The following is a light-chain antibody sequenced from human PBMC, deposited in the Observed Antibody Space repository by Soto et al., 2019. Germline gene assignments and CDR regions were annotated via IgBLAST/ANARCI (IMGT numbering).Light chain of an antibody. CDR1: QSVANSH. V-gene: IGKV3-20*01. Sequence: EIVFTQSPGTLSLSPGDRAALSCSASQSVANSHVAWYQQRRGLPPRLLIYGASNRATGIPDRFSGSGSGADFTLTISRLEPEDFAVYFCQQYGNSPPGTFGQGTRREIK. J-gene: IGKJ5*01. CDR3: QQYGNSPPGT. CDR2: GAS.